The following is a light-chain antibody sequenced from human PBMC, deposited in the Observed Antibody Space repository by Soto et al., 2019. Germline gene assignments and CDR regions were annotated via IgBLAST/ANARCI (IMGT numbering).Light chain of an antibody. V-gene: IGKV3-15*01. J-gene: IGKJ1*01. CDR1: QSVSSN. Sequence: EIRMSQSPATLSVSPGERATLSCRASQSVSSNLAWYQQKPGQAPRLLIYGASTRATGIPARFSGSGSGTEFTVTISSLRSEDFAVYYCQQYNNWPPTWTFGQRSMVDVK. CDR3: QQYNNWPPTWT. CDR2: GAS.